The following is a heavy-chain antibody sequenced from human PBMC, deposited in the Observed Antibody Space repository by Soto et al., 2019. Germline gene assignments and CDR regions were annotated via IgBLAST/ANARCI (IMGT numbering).Heavy chain of an antibody. CDR3: ALGDRVSYGMDV. CDR1: GFTFSSYG. CDR2: IWYDGSNK. V-gene: IGHV3-33*01. J-gene: IGHJ6*02. D-gene: IGHD4-17*01. Sequence: GGSLRLSCAASGFTFSSYGMHWVRQAPGKGLEWVAVIWYDGSNKYYADSVKGRFTISRDNSKNTLYLQRNSLRAEDTAVYYCALGDRVSYGMDVWGQGTTVTVSS.